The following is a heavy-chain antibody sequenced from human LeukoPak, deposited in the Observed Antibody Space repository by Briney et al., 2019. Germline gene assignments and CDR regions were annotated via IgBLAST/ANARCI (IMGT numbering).Heavy chain of an antibody. CDR2: IRYDGSNK. J-gene: IGHJ4*02. Sequence: QPGGSLRLSRAASGFTFSSYGMHWVRQAPGKGLEWVAFIRYDGSNKYYADSVKGRFTISRDNSKNTLYLQMNSLRAEDTAVYYCAKGQLWLLDYWGQGTLVTVSS. CDR3: AKGQLWLLDY. D-gene: IGHD5-18*01. CDR1: GFTFSSYG. V-gene: IGHV3-30*02.